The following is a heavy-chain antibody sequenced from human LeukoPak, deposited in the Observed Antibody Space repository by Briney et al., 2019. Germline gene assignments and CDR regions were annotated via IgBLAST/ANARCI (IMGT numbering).Heavy chain of an antibody. V-gene: IGHV3-11*01. CDR1: GFTLSGYY. J-gene: IGHJ4*02. Sequence: GGSLRLSCAASGFTLSGYYMSWIRQAPGKGLEWVSFISSGGTTIYYADSVKGRFTISRDNAKNSLYLQMNSLRAEDTAVYYCARDTALSGTRRVHDYWGQGTLVTVSS. CDR3: ARDTALSGTRRVHDY. D-gene: IGHD1-7*01. CDR2: ISSGGTTI.